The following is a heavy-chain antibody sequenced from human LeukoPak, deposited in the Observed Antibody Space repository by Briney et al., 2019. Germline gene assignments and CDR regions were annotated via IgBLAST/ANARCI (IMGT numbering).Heavy chain of an antibody. D-gene: IGHD3-10*01. V-gene: IGHV1-69*05. CDR2: IIPIFGTA. CDR3: ARDMFEWTYYYGSGTL. CDR1: GGTFSSYA. Sequence: ASVKVSCKASGGTFSSYAISWVRQAPGQGLEWMGGIIPIFGTANYAQKFQGRVTITTDESTSTAYMELSSLRSEDTAVYYCARDMFEWTYYYGSGTLWGQGTLVTVSS. J-gene: IGHJ4*02.